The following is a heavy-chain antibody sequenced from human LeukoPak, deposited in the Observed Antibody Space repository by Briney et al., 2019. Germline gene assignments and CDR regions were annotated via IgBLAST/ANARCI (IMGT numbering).Heavy chain of an antibody. CDR3: ARELEGSWTGQADYYYYYMDV. D-gene: IGHD6-13*01. CDR1: GYTFNTYG. J-gene: IGHJ6*03. CDR2: ISAYNGNT. Sequence: ASVKVSCKASGYTFNTYGISWVRQAPGQGLEWMGWISAYNGNTNYAQKLQGRVTMTTDTSTSTAYMELRSLRSDDTAVYYCARELEGSWTGQADYYYYYMDVWGKGTTVTVSS. V-gene: IGHV1-18*01.